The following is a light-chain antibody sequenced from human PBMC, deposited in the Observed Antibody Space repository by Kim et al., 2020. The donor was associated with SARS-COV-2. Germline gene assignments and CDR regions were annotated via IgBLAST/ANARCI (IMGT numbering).Light chain of an antibody. CDR2: QDS. J-gene: IGLJ3*02. Sequence: SYELTQPPSVSVSLGQTASITCSGDKLGDKYACWYQQKPGQSPVLVIYQDSKRPSGIPERFSGSNSGNTATLTISGTQAMDEADYYCQAWDSSTFWVFGGGTQLTVL. V-gene: IGLV3-1*01. CDR1: KLGDKY. CDR3: QAWDSSTFWV.